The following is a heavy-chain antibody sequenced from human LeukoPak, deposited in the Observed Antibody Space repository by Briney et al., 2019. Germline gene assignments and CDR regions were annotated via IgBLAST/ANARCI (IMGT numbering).Heavy chain of an antibody. CDR2: IYPGDSDT. V-gene: IGHV5-51*01. CDR3: ARFQLRAFDY. Sequence: GESLKISCKGSGYSFTSYWIGWVRQMPGKGVEGMGIIYPGDSDTRYSPSFQGQVTISADKSVSTAYLQWSSLKASDTAMYYCARFQLRAFDYWGQGTLVTVSS. D-gene: IGHD2-2*01. J-gene: IGHJ4*02. CDR1: GYSFTSYW.